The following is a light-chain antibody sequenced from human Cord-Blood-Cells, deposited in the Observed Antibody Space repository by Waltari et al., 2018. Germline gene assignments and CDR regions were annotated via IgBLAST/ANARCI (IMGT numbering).Light chain of an antibody. Sequence: QSALTQPPSVSGSPGQSVTISCTGTSSDVVSYNRVSWYQQPPVTAPRLIIYQVSNRPSGAPGRFSGSQSGHTAFLTISGLQAEDEADYYCSSYTSSSPFDLVFGGGTKLTVL. J-gene: IGLJ2*01. V-gene: IGLV2-18*02. CDR3: SSYTSSSPFDLV. CDR1: SSDVVSYNR. CDR2: QVS.